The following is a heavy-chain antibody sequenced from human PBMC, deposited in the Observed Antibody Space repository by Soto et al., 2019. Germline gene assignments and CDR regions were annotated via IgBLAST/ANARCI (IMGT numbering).Heavy chain of an antibody. CDR1: GYTFTSYG. CDR2: ISAYNGNT. Sequence: ASVKVSCKASGYTFTSYGISWGRQAPGQGLEWMGWISAYNGNTNYAQKLQGRVTMTPDTSTSTAYMELRSLRSDDTAVYYCARDRVSLRYFDWLCPNDAFDIWGQGTMVTVSS. V-gene: IGHV1-18*01. J-gene: IGHJ3*02. D-gene: IGHD3-9*01. CDR3: ARDRVSLRYFDWLCPNDAFDI.